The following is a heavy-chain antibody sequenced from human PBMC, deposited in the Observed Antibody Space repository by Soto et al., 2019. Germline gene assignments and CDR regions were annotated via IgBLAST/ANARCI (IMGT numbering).Heavy chain of an antibody. J-gene: IGHJ6*02. CDR3: AVTSNGDYRNYYGTDV. CDR1: GDTVSSGNAA. D-gene: IGHD3-10*01. Sequence: PSQTLSLTCVISGDTVSSGNAAWNWIRQSPSSGLQWLGRTFFRSKWHTDYAVSLRGRVTITADTSKNQFSLQLESVTPEDTAVYYCAVTSNGDYRNYYGTDVWGQAITVT. CDR2: TFFRSKWHT. V-gene: IGHV6-1*01.